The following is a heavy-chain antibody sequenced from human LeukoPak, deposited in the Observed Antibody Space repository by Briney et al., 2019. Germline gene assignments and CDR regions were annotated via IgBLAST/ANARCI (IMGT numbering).Heavy chain of an antibody. CDR2: IYSGGSA. D-gene: IGHD3-22*01. J-gene: IGHJ4*02. CDR3: ARDHGGDSTAYPDY. CDR1: GFTVSSNY. Sequence: GGSLRLSCAASGFTVSSNYMSWVRQAPGKGLEWFSFIYSGGSAYDADSVRDGFTISSDNSKNTLYLQMNSVRDEDTAVYYCARDHGGDSTAYPDYWGQGTLVTVSA. V-gene: IGHV3-53*01.